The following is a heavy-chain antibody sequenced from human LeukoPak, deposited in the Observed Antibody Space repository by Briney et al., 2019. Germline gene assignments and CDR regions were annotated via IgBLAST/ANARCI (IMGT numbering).Heavy chain of an antibody. CDR1: GYTFTGYY. D-gene: IGHD2-15*01. CDR3: ARPAGGTFRSDAFDI. J-gene: IGHJ3*02. Sequence: GASVKVSCKASGYTFTGYYMHWVRQAPGQGLEWMGWINPNSGGTNYAQKFQGRVTMTRDTSISTAYMELSRLRSDDTAVYYCARPAGGTFRSDAFDIWGQGTMVTVSS. V-gene: IGHV1-2*02. CDR2: INPNSGGT.